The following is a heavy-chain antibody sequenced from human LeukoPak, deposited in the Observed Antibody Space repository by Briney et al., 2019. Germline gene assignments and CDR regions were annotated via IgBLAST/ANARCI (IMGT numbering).Heavy chain of an antibody. CDR2: IHHSGST. CDR1: GGSISSGGYY. Sequence: SETLSLTCTVSGGSISSGGYYWSWIRQPPGKGLEWIGYIHHSGSTYYNPSLKSRVTISVDRSKNQFSLKLSSVTAADTAVYYCARAAPAFGFDPWGQGTLVTVSS. CDR3: ARAAPAFGFDP. D-gene: IGHD3-3*02. V-gene: IGHV4-30-2*01. J-gene: IGHJ5*02.